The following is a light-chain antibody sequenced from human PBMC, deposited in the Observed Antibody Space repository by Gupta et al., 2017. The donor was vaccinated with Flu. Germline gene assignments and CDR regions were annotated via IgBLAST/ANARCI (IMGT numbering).Light chain of an antibody. CDR3: QQYLSSPG. CDR2: GAS. CDR1: QTVSSRY. Sequence: PGTLALSPGEGATLSCRASQTVSSRYLAWYQQKPGQAPRLLIYGASSRATGIPDRFSGSGSGTDFTLTISRLEPEDFAVYYCQQYLSSPGFGQGTKVEIK. V-gene: IGKV3-20*01. J-gene: IGKJ1*01.